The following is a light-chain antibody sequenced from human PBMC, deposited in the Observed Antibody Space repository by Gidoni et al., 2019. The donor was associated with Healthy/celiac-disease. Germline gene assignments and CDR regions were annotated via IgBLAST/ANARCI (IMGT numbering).Light chain of an antibody. CDR1: QSVSSSD. J-gene: IGKJ2*01. Sequence: EIVLTQSPGTLSLSPGERATLSCRASQSVSSSDLAWYQQKPGQAPRLLIYGASSRATGIPDMCSGSGSGTDFTLTISRLEPEDFAVYYCQQYGSSRYTFXQXTKLEIK. V-gene: IGKV3-20*01. CDR3: QQYGSSRYT. CDR2: GAS.